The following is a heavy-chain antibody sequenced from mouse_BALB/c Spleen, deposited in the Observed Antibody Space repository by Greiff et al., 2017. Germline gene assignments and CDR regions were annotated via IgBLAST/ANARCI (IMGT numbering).Heavy chain of an antibody. J-gene: IGHJ2*01. CDR2: IWWDDDK. CDR3: ARIYYYGSYYFDY. CDR1: GFSLSTSGMG. Sequence: QVTLNVSGPGILQPSQTLSLTCSFSGFSLSTSGMGVGWIRQPSGKGLEWLAHIWWDDDKRYNPALKSRLTISKDTSSNQVFLKIASVDTADTATYYCARIYYYGSYYFDYWGQGTTLTVSS. D-gene: IGHD1-1*01. V-gene: IGHV8-8*01.